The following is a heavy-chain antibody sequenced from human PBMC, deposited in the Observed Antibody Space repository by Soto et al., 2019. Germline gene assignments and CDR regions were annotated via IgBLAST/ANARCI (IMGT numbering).Heavy chain of an antibody. CDR3: ARIGGGGSGSWLHYYCCYYGMDV. CDR2: IYYSGST. CDR1: GGSISSGGYY. D-gene: IGHD3-10*01. V-gene: IGHV4-31*01. J-gene: IGHJ6*02. Sequence: QVQLQESGPGLVKPSQTLSLTCTVSGGSISSGGYYWSWIRQHPGKGLEWIGYIYYSGSTYYNPSLKGSGTISEDTSKNQFSLKLSPVTAGDTAMYYCARIGGGGSGSWLHYYCCYYGMDVGGQGTTVTVSS.